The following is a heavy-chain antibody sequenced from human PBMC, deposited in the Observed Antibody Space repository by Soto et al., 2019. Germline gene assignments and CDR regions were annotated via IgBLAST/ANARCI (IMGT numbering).Heavy chain of an antibody. D-gene: IGHD3-22*01. Sequence: SETLSLTCAVYGGSFSGYYWTWIRQPPGKGLEWIAYVSSYRGATYYNPSLKSRLTISLGTPMNQFSLKLSSVTAADTAVYYCARGLYYYDSSGYSPDYWGLGTLVTVSS. J-gene: IGHJ4*02. CDR1: GGSFSGYY. CDR3: ARGLYYYDSSGYSPDY. CDR2: VSSYRGAT. V-gene: IGHV4-34*01.